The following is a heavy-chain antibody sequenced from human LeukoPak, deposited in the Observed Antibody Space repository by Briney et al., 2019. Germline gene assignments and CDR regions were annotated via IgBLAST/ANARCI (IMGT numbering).Heavy chain of an antibody. V-gene: IGHV4-34*01. D-gene: IGHD6-19*01. CDR2: INRSGST. CDR1: GGSFSGYY. Sequence: SETLSLTCAVYGGSFSGYYWSCIRQPPGKGLEWIGEINRSGSTNYNPSLKSRVTISVDTSKNQFSLKLSSVTAADTAVYYCARGGVGSSGWYPFDYWGQGTLVTVSS. CDR3: ARGGVGSSGWYPFDY. J-gene: IGHJ4*02.